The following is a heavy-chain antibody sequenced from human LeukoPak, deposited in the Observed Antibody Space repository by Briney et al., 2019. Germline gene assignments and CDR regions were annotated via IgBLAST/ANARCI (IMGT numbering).Heavy chain of an antibody. J-gene: IGHJ5*02. V-gene: IGHV3-64D*09. D-gene: IGHD2-15*01. CDR1: GFIFSSYA. CDR3: VKVGYCSGGRCNNWFDP. Sequence: PGGSLRLSCSASGFIFSSYAMHWVRQAPGKGLEYVSAISSNGGSTYYADSVKGRFTISRGNSKDTLYLQMSSLRAEDTAVYYCVKVGYCSGGRCNNWFDPWGQGTLVTVSS. CDR2: ISSNGGST.